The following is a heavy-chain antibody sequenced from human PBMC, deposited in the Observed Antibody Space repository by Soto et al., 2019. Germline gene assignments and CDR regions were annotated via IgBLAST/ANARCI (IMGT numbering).Heavy chain of an antibody. J-gene: IGHJ3*01. CDR3: ARLAYDTTVSKSYGDDAFDL. D-gene: IGHD3-22*01. CDR1: GGSISDNDYY. Sequence: SETLSLTCTVSGGSISDNDYYWNWIRQPPGKGLEWIGTISHTGTAYYNPSLESRVGISVDTSEDQFSLNLNSVTAADTAVYYCARLAYDTTVSKSYGDDAFDLWGQGTMVTVSS. CDR2: ISHTGTA. V-gene: IGHV4-39*01.